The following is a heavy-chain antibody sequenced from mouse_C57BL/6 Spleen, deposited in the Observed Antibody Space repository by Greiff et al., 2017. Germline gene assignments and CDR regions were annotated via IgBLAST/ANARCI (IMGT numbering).Heavy chain of an antibody. J-gene: IGHJ2*01. D-gene: IGHD1-1*01. CDR2: IDPSDSYT. Sequence: QVQLKQPGAELVMPGASVKLSCKASGYTFTSYWMHWVKQRPGQGLEWIGEIDPSDSYTNYNQKFKGKSTLTVDKSSSTAYMQLSSLTSEDSAVYYCARGITTVVGVVDYWGQGTTLTVSS. V-gene: IGHV1-69*01. CDR3: ARGITTVVGVVDY. CDR1: GYTFTSYW.